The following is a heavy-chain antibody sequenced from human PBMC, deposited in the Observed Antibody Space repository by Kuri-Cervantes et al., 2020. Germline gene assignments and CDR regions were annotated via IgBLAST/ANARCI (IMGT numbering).Heavy chain of an antibody. D-gene: IGHD4-17*01. J-gene: IGHJ4*02. CDR3: AKPDYGDYPNYFDS. V-gene: IGHV3-30*02. CDR1: GFSFSSYA. CDR2: IRYDGDNK. Sequence: GGSLRLSCAASGFSFSSYAMHWVRQAPGKGLEWVGLIRYDGDNKFYADSVKGRFTISRDNSKNTLYLQMNSLRVEDTAVYSCAKPDYGDYPNYFDSWGQGTLVTVSS.